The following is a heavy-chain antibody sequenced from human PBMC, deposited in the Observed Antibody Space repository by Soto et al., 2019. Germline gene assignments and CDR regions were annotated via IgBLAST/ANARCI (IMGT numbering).Heavy chain of an antibody. CDR1: GYPVTAYY. CDR3: ARGGGVGVAGSAAFDM. Sequence: QLHLVQSGAVVKKPGASVTVSCSASGYPVTAYYMHWVRQAPGRGLVWMGGINPATGAAKYTQTFRGGVTMTRDTSTSTVFMELSGPTSEDPAVFYCARGGGVGVAGSAAFDMWGQGTLVTVSS. V-gene: IGHV1-2*02. J-gene: IGHJ3*02. D-gene: IGHD3-3*01. CDR2: INPATGAA.